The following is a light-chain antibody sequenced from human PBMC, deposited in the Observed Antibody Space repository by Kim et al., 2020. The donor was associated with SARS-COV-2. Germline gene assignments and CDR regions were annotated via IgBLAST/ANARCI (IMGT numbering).Light chain of an antibody. CDR3: AAWDDSLSGVV. Sequence: GQRVTIPCSGSSSNIGSNYVYWYQQLPGTAPKLLIYRNNQRPSGVPGRFSGSKSGTSASLAISGLRSEDEADYYCAAWDDSLSGVVFGGGTQLTVL. CDR1: SSNIGSNY. V-gene: IGLV1-47*01. J-gene: IGLJ2*01. CDR2: RNN.